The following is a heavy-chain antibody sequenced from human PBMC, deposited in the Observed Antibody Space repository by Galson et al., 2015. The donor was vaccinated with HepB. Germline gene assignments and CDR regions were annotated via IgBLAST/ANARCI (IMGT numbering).Heavy chain of an antibody. V-gene: IGHV3-48*02. CDR3: ARVYFGSGSSSAYWYFDL. CDR1: GFPFSIYT. D-gene: IGHD3-10*01. CDR2: ISSTGTTM. Sequence: SLRLSCAASGFPFSIYTMNWVRQAPGKGLESVSYISSTGTTMYYADSAKGRFTISRDNAQNSLYLQMNSLRDEDTAVYYCARVYFGSGSSSAYWYFDLWGRGALVTVSS. J-gene: IGHJ2*01.